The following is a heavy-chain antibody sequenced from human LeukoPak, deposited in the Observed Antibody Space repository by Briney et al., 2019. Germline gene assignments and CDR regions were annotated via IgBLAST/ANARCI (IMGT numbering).Heavy chain of an antibody. D-gene: IGHD6-13*01. J-gene: IGHJ4*02. CDR1: GGSISSYY. CDR3: ARGGSTPSYSSSWYWVDY. Sequence: SETLSLTCTVSGGSISSYYWSWIRQPPGKGLEWIGYIYYSGSTNYNPSLKSRVTISVDTSKNQFSLKLSSVTAADTAVYYCARGGSTPSYSSSWYWVDYWGQGTLVTVSS. V-gene: IGHV4-59*01. CDR2: IYYSGST.